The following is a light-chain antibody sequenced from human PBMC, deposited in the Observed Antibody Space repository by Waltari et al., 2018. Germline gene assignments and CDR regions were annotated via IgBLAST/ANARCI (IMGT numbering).Light chain of an antibody. Sequence: QSVLTQPPSVSAAPGQKVTVSCSGSNFNIGNNFVSWYQHLPGTAPKLLIYDNVKRPSGTPDRFSGSKSGTSATLGIAGLQTEDEGDYDCVTWEVSLSAVVFGGGTKLTVL. CDR2: DNV. V-gene: IGLV1-51*01. CDR3: VTWEVSLSAVV. J-gene: IGLJ3*02. CDR1: NFNIGNNF.